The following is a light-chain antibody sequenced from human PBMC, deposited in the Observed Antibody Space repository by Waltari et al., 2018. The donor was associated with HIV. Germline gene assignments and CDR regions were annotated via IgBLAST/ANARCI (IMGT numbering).Light chain of an antibody. CDR3: SSYTSSSPYA. CDR1: SSYVGGYNY. J-gene: IGLJ1*01. Sequence: QSALTQPASVSGSPGQSITIPCTGTSSYVGGYNYVSCYQQHPGKAPKLMIYDVSNRPSGVSNRFSGSKSGNTASLTISGLQAEDEADYYCSSYTSSSPYAFGTGTKVTVL. CDR2: DVS. V-gene: IGLV2-14*03.